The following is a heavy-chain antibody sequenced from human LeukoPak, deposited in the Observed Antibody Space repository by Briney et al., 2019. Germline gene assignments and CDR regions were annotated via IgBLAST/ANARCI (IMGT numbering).Heavy chain of an antibody. D-gene: IGHD3-16*02. J-gene: IGHJ3*02. CDR1: GDSVSSDSAA. CDR3: AREVIPTYAFDI. CDR2: TYYRSKWYN. Sequence: SQTLSLTCAISGDSVSSDSAAWNWIRQSPSRGLEWLGRTYYRSKWYNDYVVSVKSRITINPDTSKNQFSLQLNSVTPEDTAVYFCAREVIPTYAFDIWGQGTTVTVSS. V-gene: IGHV6-1*01.